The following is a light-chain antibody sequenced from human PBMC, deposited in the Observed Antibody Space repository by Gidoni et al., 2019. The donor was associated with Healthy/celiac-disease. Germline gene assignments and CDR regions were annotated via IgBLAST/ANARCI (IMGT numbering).Light chain of an antibody. CDR1: QDISNY. J-gene: IGKJ5*01. Sequence: DIQMTQSPSSLSASVGDRVTITCQASQDISNYLNWYQQKPGKAPKLLIYDASNLETGVQSRFSGSRSGTDFTFTISSLQPEDIATYYCQQYDNPFTFGQGTRLEIK. CDR2: DAS. CDR3: QQYDNPFT. V-gene: IGKV1-33*01.